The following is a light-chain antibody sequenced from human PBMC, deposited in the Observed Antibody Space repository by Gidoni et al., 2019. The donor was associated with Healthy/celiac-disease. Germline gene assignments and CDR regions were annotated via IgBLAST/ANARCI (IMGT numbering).Light chain of an antibody. V-gene: IGKV1-39*01. CDR3: QQSYSTPLT. CDR2: AAS. J-gene: IGKJ4*01. CDR1: QSISIY. Sequence: IHMTQSPSSLSASVGDRVTITCRASQSISIYLNWYQQKPGKAPKLLIYAASSLQSGVPSSFSGSGSGTDFTLTISSLQPEDVATYYCQQSYSTPLTFGGGTKVEIK.